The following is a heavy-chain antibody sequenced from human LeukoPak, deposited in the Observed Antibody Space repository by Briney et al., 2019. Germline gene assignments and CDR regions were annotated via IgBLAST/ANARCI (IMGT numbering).Heavy chain of an antibody. CDR1: GLTFSSYS. CDR2: ISSSGTYV. J-gene: IGHJ3*02. Sequence: GGSLRLSCAASGLTFSSYSMNWVRQAPGKGLEWVSSISSSGTYVYYADSVKGRFTISRDNAKNSLSLQMNSLRADDAAVYYCARASSKQLAGYLPDGFDIWGQGTMVTVSS. V-gene: IGHV3-21*01. CDR3: ARASSKQLAGYLPDGFDI. D-gene: IGHD3-9*01.